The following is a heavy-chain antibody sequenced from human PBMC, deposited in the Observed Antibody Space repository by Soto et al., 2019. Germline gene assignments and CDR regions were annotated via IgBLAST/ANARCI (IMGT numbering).Heavy chain of an antibody. CDR3: ARSRGVHNNRRPYYFHS. V-gene: IGHV4-31*11. CDR1: GDSISKSGYY. J-gene: IGHJ4*02. CDR2: IYYSGST. D-gene: IGHD2-2*01. Sequence: SETLSLTCAVSGDSISKSGYYWSWIRQNQGKALEWIGYIYYSGSTFYNPSLKSRVSISLDTSKNQLSLKLTSVTVADTAVYYCARSRGVHNNRRPYYFHSWGQGTLVTVSS.